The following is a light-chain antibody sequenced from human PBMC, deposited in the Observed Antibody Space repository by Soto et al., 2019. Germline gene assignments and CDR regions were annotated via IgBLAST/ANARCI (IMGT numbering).Light chain of an antibody. Sequence: QLVLTQSPSASASLGASVKLTCTLSSGHSSYAIAWHQQQPEKGPRYLMKLNSYGSHSKGDGIPDRFSGSSSGAERYPTITRLQSEYDADYYCQTWGTGILVFGGGTKLTVL. CDR3: QTWGTGILV. J-gene: IGLJ2*01. V-gene: IGLV4-69*01. CDR1: SGHSSYA. CDR2: LNSYGSH.